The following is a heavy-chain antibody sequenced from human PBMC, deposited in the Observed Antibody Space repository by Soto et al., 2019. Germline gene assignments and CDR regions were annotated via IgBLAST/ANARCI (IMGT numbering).Heavy chain of an antibody. V-gene: IGHV4-34*01. Sequence: SETLSLTCAVYGGSFSGYYWSWIRQPPGKGLEWIGEINHSGSTNYNPSLKSRVTISVDTSKNQFSLKLSSVTAADTAVYYCARAIYYDYIWGSYRHTKRPLVFDYWGQGTLVTVSS. CDR1: GGSFSGYY. CDR3: ARAIYYDYIWGSYRHTKRPLVFDY. CDR2: INHSGST. D-gene: IGHD3-16*02. J-gene: IGHJ4*02.